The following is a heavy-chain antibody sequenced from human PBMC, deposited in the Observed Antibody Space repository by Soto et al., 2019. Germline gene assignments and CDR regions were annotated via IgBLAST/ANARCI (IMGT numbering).Heavy chain of an antibody. J-gene: IGHJ6*02. CDR2: IYYSGST. CDR3: ARDNRVLRFLEWLPHYYYYGMDV. D-gene: IGHD3-3*01. V-gene: IGHV4-30-4*01. CDR1: GGSISSGDYY. Sequence: SETLSLTCTVSGGSISSGDYYWSWIRQPPGRGLEWIGYIYYSGSTYYNPSLKSRVTISVDTSENQFSLKLSSVTAADTAVYYCARDNRVLRFLEWLPHYYYYGMDVWGQGTTVTVSS.